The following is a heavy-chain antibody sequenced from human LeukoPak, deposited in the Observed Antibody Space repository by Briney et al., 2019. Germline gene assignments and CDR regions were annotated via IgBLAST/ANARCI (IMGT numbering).Heavy chain of an antibody. V-gene: IGHV4-31*03. CDR1: GGSISSGGYF. Sequence: SQTLSLACTVAGGSISSGGYFWRWIRQHPGNGLEWIGYIYYSGSTYYNPSLKSRVTISVDTSKNQFSLKLSSVTAADTAVYYCASTYCSSTSCYMGRAEYFQHWGQGTLVTVSS. CDR2: IYYSGST. CDR3: ASTYCSSTSCYMGRAEYFQH. D-gene: IGHD2-2*02. J-gene: IGHJ1*01.